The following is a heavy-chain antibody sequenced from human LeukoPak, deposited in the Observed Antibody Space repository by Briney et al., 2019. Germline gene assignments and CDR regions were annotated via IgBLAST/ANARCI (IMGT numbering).Heavy chain of an antibody. J-gene: IGHJ4*02. D-gene: IGHD3-10*01. Sequence: GGSLRLSCAASGFTFTTYAIHWVRQAPGKGLEWVAVMSYDAKSKYYADSVKGRFTISGDNSKNTLHLQMNSLRAEDTAVYYCARDGDTAIRGVNFDYWGQGTLVTVSS. CDR1: GFTFTTYA. CDR2: MSYDAKSK. CDR3: ARDGDTAIRGVNFDY. V-gene: IGHV3-30*04.